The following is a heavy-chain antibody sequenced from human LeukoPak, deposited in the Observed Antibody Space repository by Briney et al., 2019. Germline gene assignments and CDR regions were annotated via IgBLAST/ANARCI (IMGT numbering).Heavy chain of an antibody. CDR1: GFTFSSYA. J-gene: IGHJ5*02. D-gene: IGHD3-10*01. CDR3: ARDSGPGLLWFGERWSGVFDP. Sequence: PGRSLRLSCAASGFTFSSYAMHWVRQAPGKGLEWVAVISYDGSNKYYADSVEGRFTISRDNSKNTLYLQMNSLRAEDTAVYYCARDSGPGLLWFGERWSGVFDPWGQGTLVTVSS. V-gene: IGHV3-30-3*01. CDR2: ISYDGSNK.